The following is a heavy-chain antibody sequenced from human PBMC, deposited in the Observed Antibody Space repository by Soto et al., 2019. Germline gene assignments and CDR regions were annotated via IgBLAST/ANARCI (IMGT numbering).Heavy chain of an antibody. J-gene: IGHJ4*02. CDR2: IYYSGST. V-gene: IGHV4-31*03. Sequence: QVQLQESGPGLVKPSQTLSLTCTVSGGSISSGGYYWSWIRQHPGKGLEWIGHIYYSGSTYYNPSLKSRVTIAVDTSKNQFSLKLSSMTAADTAVYYCARDSLAAAADYWGQGTLVTVSS. CDR1: GGSISSGGYY. D-gene: IGHD6-13*01. CDR3: ARDSLAAAADY.